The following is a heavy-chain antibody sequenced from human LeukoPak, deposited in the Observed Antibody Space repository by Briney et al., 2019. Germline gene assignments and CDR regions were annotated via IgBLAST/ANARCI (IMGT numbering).Heavy chain of an antibody. J-gene: IGHJ4*02. V-gene: IGHV5-51*01. CDR1: GYDFTTYY. CDR2: IYPGDSDT. CDR3: ARVRAYSSASYYFNS. Sequence: GESLKISCKGSGYDFTTYYVGWVRPMPGKGLEWMGIIYPGDSDTRYSPSFQGQVTISADKSISAAYLQWSSLKASDTAMYYCARVRAYSSASYYFNSWGQGTLVTVSS. D-gene: IGHD3-10*01.